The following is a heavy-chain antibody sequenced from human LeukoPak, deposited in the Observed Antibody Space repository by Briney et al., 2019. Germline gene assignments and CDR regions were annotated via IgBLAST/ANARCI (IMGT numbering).Heavy chain of an antibody. Sequence: PSETLSLTCTVSGGSISSYYWSWIRQPAGKGLEWIGRIYTSGSTNYNPSLKSRVTISVDTSKNQFSLKLSSVTAADTAVYYCARGRGAARRGYYMDVWGKGTTVTVSS. V-gene: IGHV4-4*07. CDR1: GGSISSYY. D-gene: IGHD6-6*01. J-gene: IGHJ6*03. CDR3: ARGRGAARRGYYMDV. CDR2: IYTSGST.